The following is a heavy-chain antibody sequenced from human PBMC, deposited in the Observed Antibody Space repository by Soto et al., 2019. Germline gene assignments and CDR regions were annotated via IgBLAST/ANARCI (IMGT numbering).Heavy chain of an antibody. Sequence: GWSLTLSCAPSGVTFSSNYMSWVRQAPGKGLEWVSVIYSGGSTYYADSVTGRFTISRDNSKNTLYLQMNSLRAEDTAVYYCARHGYNYGGGYFDYWGQGTLVTVSS. CDR1: GVTFSSNY. CDR3: ARHGYNYGGGYFDY. CDR2: IYSGGST. V-gene: IGHV3-66*04. D-gene: IGHD5-18*01. J-gene: IGHJ4*02.